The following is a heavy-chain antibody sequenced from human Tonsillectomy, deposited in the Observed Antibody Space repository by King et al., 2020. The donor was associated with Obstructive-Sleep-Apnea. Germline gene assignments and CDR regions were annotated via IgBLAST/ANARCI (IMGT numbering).Heavy chain of an antibody. V-gene: IGHV3-21*01. Sequence: VQLVESGGGLVKPGGSLRLSCAASGFTFSSYTMNWVRQAPGKGLEWVSSISRNSRYIYYADSVKGRFTISRDNAKNSLYLQMNSLRAEDTAVYYCATDSWRYCGGDCYSIGWYFDLWGRGTLVTVSS. CDR3: ATDSWRYCGGDCYSIGWYFDL. CDR2: ISRNSRYI. D-gene: IGHD2-21*02. CDR1: GFTFSSYT. J-gene: IGHJ2*01.